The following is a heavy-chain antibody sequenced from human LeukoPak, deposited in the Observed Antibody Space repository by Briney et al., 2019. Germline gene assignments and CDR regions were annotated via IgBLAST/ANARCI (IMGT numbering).Heavy chain of an antibody. V-gene: IGHV4-39*07. J-gene: IGHJ6*03. Sequence: SETLSLTCTVSGGSISSSSYYWGWIRQPPGKGLEWVGSIYYSGSTSYNPSLKSRVTISVDTSRNQFSLKLSSVTAADTAVYYCARGRSMARPIYYYYYMDVWGKGTTVTVSS. CDR3: ARGRSMARPIYYYYYMDV. D-gene: IGHD5-24*01. CDR1: GGSISSSSYY. CDR2: IYYSGST.